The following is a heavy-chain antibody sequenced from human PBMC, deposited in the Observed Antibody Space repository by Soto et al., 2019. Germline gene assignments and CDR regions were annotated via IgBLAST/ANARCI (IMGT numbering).Heavy chain of an antibody. CDR2: IYSGGSI. CDR3: ATSPGVGV. Sequence: EVQLVESGGGLIQPGGSLRLSCAASGFTVINNSMIWVRQAPGKGLEWVSLIYSGGSIHYADTVKGRFTTSRDGSKNTLYLHMSSLRAEDTAVYYCATSPGVGVWGQGTTVTVSS. V-gene: IGHV3-53*01. J-gene: IGHJ6*02. CDR1: GFTVINNS. D-gene: IGHD2-8*01.